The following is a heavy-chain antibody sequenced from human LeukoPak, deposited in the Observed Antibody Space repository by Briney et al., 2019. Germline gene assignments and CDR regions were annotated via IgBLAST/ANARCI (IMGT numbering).Heavy chain of an antibody. CDR3: AREASYYDSSRDY. CDR1: GFTVSSNY. V-gene: IGHV3-53*01. CDR2: IYSGGST. Sequence: GGSLRPSCAASGFTVSSNYMSWVRQAPGKGLEWVSVIYSGGSTYYADSVKGRFTISRDSSKNTLYLQMNSLRAEDTAVYYCAREASYYDSSRDYWGQGTLVTVSS. D-gene: IGHD3-22*01. J-gene: IGHJ4*02.